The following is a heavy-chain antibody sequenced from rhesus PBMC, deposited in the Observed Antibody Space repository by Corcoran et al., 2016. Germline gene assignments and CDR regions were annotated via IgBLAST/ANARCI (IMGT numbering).Heavy chain of an antibody. Sequence: QVQLQASGPGMVKPSANLSLPCAVSGGSISGVSYGGCIRHPRRKGLEWIGNIYGNSAITTYNPSLKSRVTISKETSKNQFSLKLSSVTAADTAVYYCARGANSGSWNYYWGQGVLVTVSS. CDR2: IYGNSAIT. J-gene: IGHJ4*01. V-gene: IGHV4S7*01. CDR1: GGSISGVSY. D-gene: IGHD6-25*01. CDR3: ARGANSGSWNYY.